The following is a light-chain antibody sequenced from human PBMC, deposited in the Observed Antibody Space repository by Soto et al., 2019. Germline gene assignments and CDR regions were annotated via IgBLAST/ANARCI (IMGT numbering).Light chain of an antibody. J-gene: IGKJ3*01. CDR2: AAS. V-gene: IGKV1-12*01. CDR3: QQVNDIPLT. Sequence: IQMTQSPSSVSASIGDRVTLTCRASQDVRTWLAWYQQKPGRAPKLLIHAASRLQSGVPSRFSGSGSGTDFTLTISSLQPDDLGTYYCQQVNDIPLTFGPGTKLDIK. CDR1: QDVRTW.